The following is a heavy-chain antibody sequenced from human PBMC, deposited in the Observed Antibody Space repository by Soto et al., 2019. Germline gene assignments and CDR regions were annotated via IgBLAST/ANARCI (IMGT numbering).Heavy chain of an antibody. J-gene: IGHJ4*02. CDR1: GDSISSGGYS. D-gene: IGHD3-3*01. Sequence: PSETLSLTCVVSGDSISSGGYSWTWIRQPPGKGLEWIGEINHSGSTNYNPSLKSRVTISVDTSKNQFSLKLSSVTAADTAVYYCARGGWRHIDYWGQGTLVTVSS. V-gene: IGHV4-30-2*01. CDR3: ARGGWRHIDY. CDR2: INHSGST.